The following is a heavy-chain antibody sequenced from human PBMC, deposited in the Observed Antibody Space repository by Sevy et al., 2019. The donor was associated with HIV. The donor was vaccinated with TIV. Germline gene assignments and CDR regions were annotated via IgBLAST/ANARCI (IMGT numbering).Heavy chain of an antibody. CDR1: GFTFSSYA. J-gene: IGHJ6*02. CDR3: AKDRDCSSTSCYGKYYGMDV. V-gene: IGHV3-23*01. CDR2: ISESGGAT. Sequence: GGSLRLSCAASGFTFSSYAMSWVRQAPGKGLEWVSTISESGGATYYADSVKGRFTISRDKSKNTLYLQMNSLRAEDTAVYYCAKDRDCSSTSCYGKYYGMDVWVQGTTVTVSS. D-gene: IGHD2-2*01.